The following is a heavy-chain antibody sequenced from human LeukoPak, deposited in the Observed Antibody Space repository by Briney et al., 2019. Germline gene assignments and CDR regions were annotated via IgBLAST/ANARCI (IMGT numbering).Heavy chain of an antibody. V-gene: IGHV3-21*01. J-gene: IGHJ4*02. Sequence: GGSLRLSCAASGFTFSSYAMHWVRQAPGKGLEGGSSISSSSSYIYYADSVKGRFTISRDNAKNSLYLQMNSLRAEDTAVYYCARDRAYDSSGYYSFDYWGQGTLVTVSS. CDR2: ISSSSSYI. CDR3: ARDRAYDSSGYYSFDY. D-gene: IGHD3-22*01. CDR1: GFTFSSYA.